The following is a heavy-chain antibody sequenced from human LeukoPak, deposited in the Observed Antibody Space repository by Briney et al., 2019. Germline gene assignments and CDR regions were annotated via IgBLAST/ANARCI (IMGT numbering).Heavy chain of an antibody. CDR3: ARHPISSSSFDY. V-gene: IGHV4-59*08. CDR2: IYYSGST. J-gene: IGHJ4*02. D-gene: IGHD6-13*01. Sequence: SETLSLTCTVSGGSISSYYWSWIRQPPGKGLEWIGYIYYSGSTNYNPSLKSRVTISVDTSKNQFSLKLSSVTAADTAVYYCARHPISSSSFDYWGQGTLVTVSS. CDR1: GGSISSYY.